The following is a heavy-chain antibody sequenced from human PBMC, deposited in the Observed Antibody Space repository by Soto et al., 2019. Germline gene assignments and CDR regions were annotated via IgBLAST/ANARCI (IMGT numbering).Heavy chain of an antibody. CDR2: IYYSGNT. V-gene: IGHV4-61*01. CDR3: ARIVVPAAISIDY. J-gene: IGHJ4*02. D-gene: IGHD2-2*01. CDR1: GDSVTSGSYY. Sequence: SETLSLTCTVSGDSVTSGSYYWNWIRRPPGRGLEYIGCIYYSGNTNYNPSLRSRVTISVDTSKNQFSLKLSSVTAADTAVYYCARIVVPAAISIDYWGQGTLVTVSS.